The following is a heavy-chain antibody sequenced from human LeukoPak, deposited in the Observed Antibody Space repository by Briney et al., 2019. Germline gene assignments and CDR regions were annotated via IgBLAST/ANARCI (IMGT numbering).Heavy chain of an antibody. CDR3: ARAQTYGDSRLLLDY. CDR1: GFTFGNYG. Sequence: GGSLRLSCAASGFTFGNYGMSWDRQAPGKGLEWVSGINWNGGSTGYADSVEGRFTISRDNAKNSQYLQMNSLSVEDTALYYCARAQTYGDSRLLLDYWGQGTLVTVSS. V-gene: IGHV3-20*04. D-gene: IGHD4-17*01. CDR2: INWNGGST. J-gene: IGHJ4*02.